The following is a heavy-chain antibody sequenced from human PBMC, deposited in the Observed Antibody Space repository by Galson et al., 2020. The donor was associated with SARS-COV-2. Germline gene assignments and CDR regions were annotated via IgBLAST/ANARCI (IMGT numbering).Heavy chain of an antibody. J-gene: IGHJ4*02. CDR1: GFTFSDHA. CDR2: IYFDGSEK. V-gene: IGHV3-33*01. D-gene: IGHD6-19*01. Sequence: GESLKISCAASGFTFSDHAMHWVRQAPAKGLEWVAQIYFDGSEKYYGDSVKGRFTISRDSSKNTVYLQMNNLRADDTAVYYCARDGQSSSGWAFDYWGQGTLLTVSS. CDR3: ARDGQSSSGWAFDY.